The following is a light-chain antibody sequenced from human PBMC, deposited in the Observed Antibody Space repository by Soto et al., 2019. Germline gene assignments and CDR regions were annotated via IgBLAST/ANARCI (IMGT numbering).Light chain of an antibody. CDR1: QSVSSSY. CDR2: GAS. V-gene: IGKV3-20*01. J-gene: IGKJ1*01. CDR3: QQYGSSPAL. Sequence: EIVLTQSPGTLSLSPGERATLSSRASQSVSSSYLAWYQQKPGQAPRLLIYGASSRATGIPDRFSGSGSGTDFTLTISRLEPEDFAVYYCQQYGSSPALFGQGTKVEIK.